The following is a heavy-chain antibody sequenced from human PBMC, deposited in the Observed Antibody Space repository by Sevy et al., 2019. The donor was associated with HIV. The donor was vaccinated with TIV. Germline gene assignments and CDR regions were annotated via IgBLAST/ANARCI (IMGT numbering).Heavy chain of an antibody. V-gene: IGHV3-15*01. CDR2: IKSKTDGGTT. CDR1: GFTFSNAW. CDR3: TSVFPVTPYSCGMDV. J-gene: IGHJ6*02. D-gene: IGHD4-17*01. Sequence: GGSLRLSCAASGFTFSNAWMSWVRQAPGKGLEWVGRIKSKTDGGTTDYAAPVKGRFTISRQDSKNTLYLQMNSLNTADAAVDYCTSVFPVTPYSCGMDVWGQGTTVTVSS.